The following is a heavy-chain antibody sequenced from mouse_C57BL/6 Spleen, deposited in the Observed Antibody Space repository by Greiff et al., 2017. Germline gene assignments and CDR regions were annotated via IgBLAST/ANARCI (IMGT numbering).Heavy chain of an antibody. V-gene: IGHV14-4*01. D-gene: IGHD2-1*01. CDR2: IDPENGDT. J-gene: IGHJ4*01. Sequence: VQLQQSGAELVRPGASVKLSCTASGFTIKDDYMHWVKQRPEQGLEWIGWIDPENGDTEYASKFQGKATIPADTSSNTAYLQLSSLTSEDTAVYYCTTCCYGNPYYYAMDYWGQGTSVTVSS. CDR1: GFTIKDDY. CDR3: TTCCYGNPYYYAMDY.